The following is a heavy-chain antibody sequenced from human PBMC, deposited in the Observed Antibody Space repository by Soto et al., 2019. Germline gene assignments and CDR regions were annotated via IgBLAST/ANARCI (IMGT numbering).Heavy chain of an antibody. CDR2: IIPIFGTA. CDR3: ARESGIAADYYYYYGMDV. CDR1: GGTFSSYA. V-gene: IGHV1-69*13. D-gene: IGHD6-13*01. J-gene: IGHJ6*02. Sequence: ASVKVSCKASGGTFSSYAISWVRQAPGQGLEWMGGIIPIFGTADYAQKFQGRVTITADESTSTAYMELSSLRSEDTAVYYCARESGIAADYYYYYGMDVWGQGTTVTVSS.